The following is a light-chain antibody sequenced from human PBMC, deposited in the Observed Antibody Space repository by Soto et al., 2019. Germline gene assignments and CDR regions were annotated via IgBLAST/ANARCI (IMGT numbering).Light chain of an antibody. CDR1: SYNIGTNS. J-gene: IGLJ1*01. V-gene: IGLV1-44*01. CDR2: NND. CDR3: AAWDDSLNGFYV. Sequence: QSVLTQPPSSSGIPGQRVTISCSGGSYNIGTNSVNWYQQLPGRAPKLLIYNNDLRPSGVPDRFSGSKSGTSASLAISGLQSEDEADYYCAAWDDSLNGFYVFGIGTKVTVL.